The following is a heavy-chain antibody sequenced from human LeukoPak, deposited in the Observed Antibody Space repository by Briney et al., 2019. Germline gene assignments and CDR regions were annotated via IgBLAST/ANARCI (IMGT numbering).Heavy chain of an antibody. D-gene: IGHD3-16*02. CDR2: IKKDRSER. CDR3: VRWEGSLYTFDI. Sequence: PGGALRLSCVNSVWTFDTYWVGEVGPAPGRGGAWVANIKKDRSERYYMNSMKGRFTISRDNAKNSLYLQMNSLRAEDTAVYHCVRWEGSLYTFDIWGQGTMVTVSS. V-gene: IGHV3-7*01. CDR1: VWTFDTYW. J-gene: IGHJ3*02.